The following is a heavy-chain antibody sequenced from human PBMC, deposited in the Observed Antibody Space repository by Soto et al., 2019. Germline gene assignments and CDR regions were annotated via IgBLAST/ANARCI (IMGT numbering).Heavy chain of an antibody. Sequence: EVQLVESGGGLVQPGGSLRLSCAASGFTFSSYSMNWVRQAPGKGLEWVSYISSSSSTIYYADSVKGRFPISRDNAKNSLYLQMNSLRAEDTAVYYCARAQNEDIVVVVAATPGYWGQGTLVTVSS. CDR1: GFTFSSYS. CDR3: ARAQNEDIVVVVAATPGY. V-gene: IGHV3-48*01. D-gene: IGHD2-15*01. CDR2: ISSSSSTI. J-gene: IGHJ4*02.